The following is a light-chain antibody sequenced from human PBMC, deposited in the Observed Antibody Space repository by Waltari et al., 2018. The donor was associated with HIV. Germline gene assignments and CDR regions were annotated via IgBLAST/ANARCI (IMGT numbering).Light chain of an antibody. Sequence: SYELTQPPSVSVFPGQTASITCSGDKLGDKYACWYQQKPGQSPVLVIYQDSKRPSGIPERFSGSNSGNTATLTISGTQAMDEADYYCQAWDSSTVVVFGGGTK. J-gene: IGLJ2*01. CDR1: KLGDKY. CDR3: QAWDSSTVVV. CDR2: QDS. V-gene: IGLV3-1*01.